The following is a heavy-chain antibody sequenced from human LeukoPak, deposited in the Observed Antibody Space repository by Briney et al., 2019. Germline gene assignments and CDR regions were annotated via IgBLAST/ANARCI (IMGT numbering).Heavy chain of an antibody. V-gene: IGHV3-43D*03. CDR3: AKTHSSGWYYFDY. D-gene: IGHD6-19*01. Sequence: GGSLRLSCAASGFTFDDYAMHWVRQAPGKGLEWVSLISWDGGSTYYADSVKGRFTISRDNSKNTLHLQMNSLRAEDTAVYFCAKTHSSGWYYFDYWGQGTLVTVSS. J-gene: IGHJ4*02. CDR1: GFTFDDYA. CDR2: ISWDGGST.